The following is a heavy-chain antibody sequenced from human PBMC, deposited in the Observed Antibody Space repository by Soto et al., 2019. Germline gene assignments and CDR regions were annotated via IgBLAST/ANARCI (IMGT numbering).Heavy chain of an antibody. V-gene: IGHV4-59*01. CDR1: GGSISSYY. J-gene: IGHJ5*02. CDR3: GRARYSSGWGENWFAP. D-gene: IGHD6-19*01. CDR2: IYYSGST. Sequence: PSETLSLTCTVSGGSISSYYWSWIRQPPGKGLEWIGYIYYSGSTNYNPSLKSRVTISVDTSKNQFSLKLSSVTAADTAVYYCGRARYSSGWGENWFAPGGQGTLFPVP.